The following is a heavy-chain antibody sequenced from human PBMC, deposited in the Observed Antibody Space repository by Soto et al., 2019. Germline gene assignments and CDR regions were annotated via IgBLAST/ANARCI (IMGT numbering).Heavy chain of an antibody. D-gene: IGHD7-27*01. Sequence: QVQLQESGPGLVKPSQTLSLTCTVSGGSINTVNYWWSWIRQSPDMGPEWIGHIYDGGNTYNNPSLEGRAALSVDTSKNQFSLTLSSVSAADTAVYYCARGPSGDKVDSWGQGTLVTVSS. J-gene: IGHJ4*02. CDR2: IYDGGNT. CDR3: ARGPSGDKVDS. CDR1: GGSINTVNYW. V-gene: IGHV4-30-4*01.